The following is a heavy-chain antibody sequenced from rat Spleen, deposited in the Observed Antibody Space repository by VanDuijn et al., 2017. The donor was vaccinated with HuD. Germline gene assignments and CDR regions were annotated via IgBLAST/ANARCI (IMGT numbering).Heavy chain of an antibody. V-gene: IGHV5-22*01. CDR3: ARRDYGYKDWFAY. J-gene: IGHJ3*01. CDR1: GFTFSDYY. CDR2: ISYEGSST. D-gene: IGHD1-9*01. Sequence: EVQVVESGGGLVQPGRSLKLSCAASGFTFSDYYMAWVRQAPKKGLEWVASISYEGSSTYYGDSVKGRFTISRDNAKSTLYLQMNSLRSEDTATYYCARRDYGYKDWFAYWGQGTLVTVSS.